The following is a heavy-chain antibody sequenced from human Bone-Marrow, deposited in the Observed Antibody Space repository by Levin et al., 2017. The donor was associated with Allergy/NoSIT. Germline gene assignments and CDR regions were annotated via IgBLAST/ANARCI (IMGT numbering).Heavy chain of an antibody. D-gene: IGHD1-1*01. Sequence: GGSLRLSCAASGFTFNIYGIHWVRQAPGKGLEWVAVISYDGRHKYYADSVKGRFTISRDNSKDTLYLQMDSLRAEDTAVYYCAKKGTTMAAPGPIDYWGQGTLVTVSS. V-gene: IGHV3-30*18. CDR3: AKKGTTMAAPGPIDY. CDR1: GFTFNIYG. J-gene: IGHJ4*02. CDR2: ISYDGRHK.